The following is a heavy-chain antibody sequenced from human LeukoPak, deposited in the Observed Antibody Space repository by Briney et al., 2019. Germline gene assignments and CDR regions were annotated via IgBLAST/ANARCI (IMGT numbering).Heavy chain of an antibody. D-gene: IGHD3-22*01. Sequence: SETLSLTCGVSGGSITQTNYWTWVRQPPGKGLEWIGSIYYSGSTYYNPSLKSRVTISVDTSKNQFSLKLSSVTAADTAVYYCARVWVIIDYWGQGTLVTVSS. CDR1: GGSITQTNY. CDR2: IYYSGST. V-gene: IGHV4-39*01. CDR3: ARVWVIIDY. J-gene: IGHJ4*02.